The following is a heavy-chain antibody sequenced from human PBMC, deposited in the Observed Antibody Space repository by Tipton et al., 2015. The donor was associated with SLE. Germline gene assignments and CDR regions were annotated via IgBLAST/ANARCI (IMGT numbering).Heavy chain of an antibody. D-gene: IGHD4-11*01. CDR3: ARHRASDSSAAFDI. V-gene: IGHV4-34*01. J-gene: IGHJ3*02. CDR1: GDSISSGHY. Sequence: TLSLTCAVSGDSISSGHYWNWIRQSPGKGLEWIGEINHRGSTTYNPSLQSRVTISLDTSKNQVSLKLSSVTAADTSIYYCARHRASDSSAAFDIWGQGTMVTVSS. CDR2: INHRGST.